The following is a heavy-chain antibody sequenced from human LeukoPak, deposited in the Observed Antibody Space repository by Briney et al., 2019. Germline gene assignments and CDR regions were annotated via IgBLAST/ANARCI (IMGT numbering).Heavy chain of an antibody. D-gene: IGHD1-26*01. CDR1: GGSISNYY. CDR2: TYTSGST. CDR3: ARDPAYSGQRIRYYYYMDV. J-gene: IGHJ6*03. V-gene: IGHV4-4*07. Sequence: SETLSLTCTVSGGSISNYYWSWIRQPAGKGLEWIGRTYTSGSTNYNPSLKRRVTMSVDTSKDQFSLKLSSVTAADTAVYYCARDPAYSGQRIRYYYYMDVWGKGTTVTVSS.